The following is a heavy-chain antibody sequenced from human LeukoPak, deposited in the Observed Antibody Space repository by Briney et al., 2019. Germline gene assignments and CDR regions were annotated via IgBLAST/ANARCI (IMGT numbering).Heavy chain of an antibody. V-gene: IGHV5-51*01. Sequence: GESLKISCKGSGYSFTSYWIGWVRQMPGKGLEWMGIIYPGDSDTRYSPSFQGQVTISADKSISTAYLQWSSLKASDTAMYCCARIGSDWYYYMDVWGKGTTVTVSS. J-gene: IGHJ6*03. CDR2: IYPGDSDT. D-gene: IGHD3-10*01. CDR1: GYSFTSYW. CDR3: ARIGSDWYYYMDV.